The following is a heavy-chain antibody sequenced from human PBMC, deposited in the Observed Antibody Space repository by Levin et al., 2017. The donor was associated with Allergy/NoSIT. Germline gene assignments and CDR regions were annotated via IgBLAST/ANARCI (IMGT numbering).Heavy chain of an antibody. CDR1: GYRFTDYY. CDR3: ARNFWTTLRGVPFDS. CDR2: INTHSGEP. J-gene: IGHJ5*01. Sequence: PLASVKVSCKASGYRFTDYYIQWLRQAPGQGLEWLGWINTHSGEPQYAQKFQGKIIMTRDTSISTAYMQLSGLRSDDTALYYCARNFWTTLRGVPFDSWGQGTLVTVSS. D-gene: IGHD3-10*01. V-gene: IGHV1-2*02.